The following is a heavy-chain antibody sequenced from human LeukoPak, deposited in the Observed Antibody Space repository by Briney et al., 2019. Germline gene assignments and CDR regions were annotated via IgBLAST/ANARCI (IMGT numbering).Heavy chain of an antibody. Sequence: GRSLRLSCAASGFTFSSYSMIWVRQAPGKGLEWVGNIRLDDSEKNYVDSVKGRFTISRDNAKFSLYLQMNSLRAEDTAVYYCATDRKVGTWDPRFNYWGQGTLVTVSS. V-gene: IGHV3-7*01. CDR3: ATDRKVGTWDPRFNY. J-gene: IGHJ4*02. CDR2: IRLDDSEK. D-gene: IGHD4-23*01. CDR1: GFTFSSYS.